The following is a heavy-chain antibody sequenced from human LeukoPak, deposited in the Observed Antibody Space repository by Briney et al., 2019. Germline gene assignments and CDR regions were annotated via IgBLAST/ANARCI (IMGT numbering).Heavy chain of an antibody. CDR3: VRDTYRIAVAGSSGLGY. D-gene: IGHD6-19*01. CDR2: IKQDGSEK. V-gene: IGHV3-7*01. CDR1: GFTFGTYW. J-gene: IGHJ4*02. Sequence: GGSLRLSCAASGFTFGTYWMGWVRQAPGKGLEWVANIKQDGSEKSYVDSVKGRFTISRDNVKNSEYLQMHSLRAEDTAIYYCVRDTYRIAVAGSSGLGYWGQGTLVTVSS.